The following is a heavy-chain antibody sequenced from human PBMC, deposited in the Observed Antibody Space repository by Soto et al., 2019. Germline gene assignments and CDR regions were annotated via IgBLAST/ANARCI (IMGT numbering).Heavy chain of an antibody. CDR3: AKDIFAAAYAATSAFDL. Sequence: PGGSLRLSCAASGFTFSSHAMGWLRQAPGTGPEWVAFVDGSGGNTSYADSMKGRFTISRDNSDNSLYLHMNSLRAEDTGRYFCAKDIFAAAYAATSAFDLWGRGTLVTVSS. V-gene: IGHV3-23*01. J-gene: IGHJ4*02. CDR1: GFTFSSHA. D-gene: IGHD2-8*01. CDR2: VDGSGGNT.